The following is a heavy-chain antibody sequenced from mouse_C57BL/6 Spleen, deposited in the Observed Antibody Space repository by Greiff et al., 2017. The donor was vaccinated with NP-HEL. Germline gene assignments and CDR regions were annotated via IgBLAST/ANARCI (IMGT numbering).Heavy chain of an antibody. V-gene: IGHV1-55*01. CDR2: IYPGSGST. J-gene: IGHJ2*01. Sequence: QVQLQQSGAELVKPGASVKMSCKASGYTFTSYWITWVKQRPGPGLEWIGDIYPGSGSTNYNEKFKSKATLTVDTSSSTAYMQLSSLTSEDSAVYYCARRSKFLLGFDYWGQGTTLTVSS. CDR1: GYTFTSYW. CDR3: ARRSKFLLGFDY.